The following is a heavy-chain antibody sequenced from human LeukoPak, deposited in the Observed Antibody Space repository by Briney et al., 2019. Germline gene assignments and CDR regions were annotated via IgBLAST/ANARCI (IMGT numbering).Heavy chain of an antibody. CDR2: VYYDGTT. V-gene: IGHV4-59*11. CDR1: CASFGSHY. J-gene: IGHJ4*02. Sequence: SETLSLTCTVSCASFGSHYWTWVRQPPGEVLEWIGYVYYDGTTNYNPSLKSRVTISIDTSNNQFSLNLRSVTAADTAIYYCARRYYYHSSGYYYSYLDYWGQGALVTVSS. CDR3: ARRYYYHSSGYYYSYLDY. D-gene: IGHD3-22*01.